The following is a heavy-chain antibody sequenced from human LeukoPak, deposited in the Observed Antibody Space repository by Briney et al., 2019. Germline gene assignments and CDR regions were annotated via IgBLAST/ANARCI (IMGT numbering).Heavy chain of an antibody. J-gene: IGHJ4*02. CDR2: ISSSSSYI. D-gene: IGHD4-17*01. Sequence: PGGSLRLSCAASGFTFSSYSMNWVRQAPGKGLEWVSSISSSSSYIYYADSVEGRFTISRDNAKNSLYLQMNSLRAEDTAVYYCARDYPDYGDYVGYFDYWGQGTLVTVSS. V-gene: IGHV3-21*01. CDR1: GFTFSSYS. CDR3: ARDYPDYGDYVGYFDY.